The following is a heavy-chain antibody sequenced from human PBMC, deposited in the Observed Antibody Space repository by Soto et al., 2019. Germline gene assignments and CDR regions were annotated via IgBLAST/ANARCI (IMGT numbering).Heavy chain of an antibody. CDR1: GGTFSSYT. Sequence: QVQLVQSGAEVKKPGSSVKVSCKASGGTFSSYTISWVRQAPGXXXXXMGRIIPILGIANYAQKFQGRVTITADKSTSTAYMELSSLRSEDTAVYYCARVFYYGSGSSQFDYWGQGTLVTVSS. CDR2: IIPILGIA. J-gene: IGHJ4*02. D-gene: IGHD3-10*01. V-gene: IGHV1-69*02. CDR3: ARVFYYGSGSSQFDY.